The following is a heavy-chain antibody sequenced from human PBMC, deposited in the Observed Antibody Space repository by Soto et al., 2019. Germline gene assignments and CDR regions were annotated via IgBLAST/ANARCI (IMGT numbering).Heavy chain of an antibody. J-gene: IGHJ6*02. V-gene: IGHV2-26*01. Sequence: QVTLKESGPVLVKPTETLTLTCTVSGFSLSNARMGVSWIRQPPGKALEWLAHIFSNDEKSYSTSLKNRLTLAEDAYNSQVVLNMTITDAVDTGSYYCARIEEPYYDLLTGPQADYHGMDVWGQGTAVTVSS. CDR1: GFSLSNARMG. CDR2: IFSNDEK. D-gene: IGHD3-9*01. CDR3: ARIEEPYYDLLTGPQADYHGMDV.